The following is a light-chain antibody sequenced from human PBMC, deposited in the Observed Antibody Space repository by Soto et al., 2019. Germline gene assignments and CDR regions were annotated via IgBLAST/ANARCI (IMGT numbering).Light chain of an antibody. Sequence: DIQMTQSPSSLSASVGDRVTITCQASQDITNYLNWYQQKPGKAPKLLIYEESSLETGVPSRFIGGGSRTHFTFTISRLQPEDFATYSCQHYLNLPLTFGGGTKVEVK. V-gene: IGKV1-33*01. CDR3: QHYLNLPLT. CDR1: QDITNY. J-gene: IGKJ4*01. CDR2: EES.